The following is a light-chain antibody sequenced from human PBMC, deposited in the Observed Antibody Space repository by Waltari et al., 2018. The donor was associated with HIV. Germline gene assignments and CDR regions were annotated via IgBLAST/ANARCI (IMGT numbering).Light chain of an antibody. CDR2: RNN. CDR3: DAWDDSLSGRV. CDR1: SNIGNND. V-gene: IGLV1-47*01. J-gene: IGLJ3*02. Sequence: SNIGNNDVYWFQQLPGTAPKLLIYRNNQRPSGVPDRFTGSKSGTSVSLAISGLRSEDEADYYCDAWDDSLSGRVFGGGTKLTVL.